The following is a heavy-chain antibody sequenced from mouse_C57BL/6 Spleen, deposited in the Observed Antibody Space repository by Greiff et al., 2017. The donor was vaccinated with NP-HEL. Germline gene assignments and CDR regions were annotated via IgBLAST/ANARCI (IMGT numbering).Heavy chain of an antibody. J-gene: IGHJ2*01. CDR3: AREYGPSERNFDY. V-gene: IGHV1-55*01. Sequence: QVQLQQPGAELVKPGASVKMSCKASGYTFTSYWITWVKQRPGQGLEWIGDIYPGSGSTNYNEKFKSKATLTVDTSSSTAYMQLISLTSDDSAVSYCAREYGPSERNFDYWGKGTTLTVSS. CDR2: IYPGSGST. CDR1: GYTFTSYW. D-gene: IGHD2-10*02.